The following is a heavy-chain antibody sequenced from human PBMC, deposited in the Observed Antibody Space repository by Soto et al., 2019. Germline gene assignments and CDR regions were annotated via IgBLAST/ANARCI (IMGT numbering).Heavy chain of an antibody. V-gene: IGHV4-34*01. CDR3: ARGALTYYYGSGSYNRRRNNWFDP. D-gene: IGHD3-10*01. CDR1: GGSFSGYY. J-gene: IGHJ5*02. Sequence: SETLSLTCAVYGGSFSGYYWSWIRQPPGKGLEWIGEINHSGSTNYNPSLKSRVTISVDTSKNQFSLKLSSVTAADTAVYYCARGALTYYYGSGSYNRRRNNWFDPWGQGTLVTVSS. CDR2: INHSGST.